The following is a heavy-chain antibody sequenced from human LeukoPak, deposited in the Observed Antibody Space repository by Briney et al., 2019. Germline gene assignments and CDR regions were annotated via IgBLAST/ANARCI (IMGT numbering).Heavy chain of an antibody. J-gene: IGHJ4*02. CDR2: ISYDGSNK. CDR1: GFTFSSYG. Sequence: GGSLRLSCAASGFTFSSYGMHWVRQAPGKGLEWVAVISYDGSNKYYADSVKGRFTISRDNSKNTLYLQMNSLRAEDTAVYYCAKGRQYIVRGVTAYSGNDYWGQGTLVTVSS. CDR3: AKGRQYIVRGVTAYSGNDY. D-gene: IGHD3-10*01. V-gene: IGHV3-30*18.